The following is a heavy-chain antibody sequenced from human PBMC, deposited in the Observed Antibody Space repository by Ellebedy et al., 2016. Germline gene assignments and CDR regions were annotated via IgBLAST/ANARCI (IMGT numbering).Heavy chain of an antibody. V-gene: IGHV4-34*01. Sequence: SQTLSLTXXVYGGSFSGYYWSWIRQPPGKGLEWIGEINHSGSTNYNPSLKSRVTISVDRSKNQFSLKLSSVTATDTAVYYCARGFTMVRGDHGMDVWGQGTTVTVSS. CDR3: ARGFTMVRGDHGMDV. J-gene: IGHJ6*02. CDR1: GGSFSGYY. CDR2: INHSGST. D-gene: IGHD3-10*01.